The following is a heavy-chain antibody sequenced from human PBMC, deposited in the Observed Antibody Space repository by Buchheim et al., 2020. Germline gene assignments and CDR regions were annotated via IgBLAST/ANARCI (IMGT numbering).Heavy chain of an antibody. V-gene: IGHV3-30*18. CDR3: AKDRFLEWLFPYYYYYGMDV. CDR2: ISYDGSNK. D-gene: IGHD3-3*01. J-gene: IGHJ6*02. CDR1: GFPFWAYG. Sequence: QEQLVESGGGVVQPGTSLRLACAASGFPFWAYGMHWVRQAPGKGLEWVAVISYDGSNKYYADSVKGRFTISRDNSKNTLYLQMNSLRAEDTAVYYCAKDRFLEWLFPYYYYYGMDVWGQGTT.